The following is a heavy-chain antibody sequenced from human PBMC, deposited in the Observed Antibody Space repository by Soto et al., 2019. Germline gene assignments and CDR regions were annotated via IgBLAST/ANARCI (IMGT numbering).Heavy chain of an antibody. CDR3: AREYTAWTLDYGLDG. CDR1: GFTFSNFS. Sequence: GGSLRLSCVGSGFTFSNFSINWVRQAPGKGLEWVSSISSRSDIYYADSLKGRFTISRDNAKNSVSLQMNSLRAEDTAVYYCAREYTAWTLDYGLDGWGLWTTVTVSS. V-gene: IGHV3-21*01. J-gene: IGHJ6*02. D-gene: IGHD1-1*01. CDR2: ISSRSDI.